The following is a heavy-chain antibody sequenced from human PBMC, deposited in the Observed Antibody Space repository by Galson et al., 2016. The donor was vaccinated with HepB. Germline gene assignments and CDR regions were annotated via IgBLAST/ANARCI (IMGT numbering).Heavy chain of an antibody. CDR1: GYSFTSNW. D-gene: IGHD5-18*01. J-gene: IGHJ6*03. Sequence: QSGAEVKQPGESLKISCKGSGYSFTSNWIGWVRQMPGKGLEWMGIIYVGDSDTRYSPSFEGQVTISADKTISTVYLQWSSLKASDTAMYFCARHRPNSFGSPSYFYYMDVWGKGTTVTVSS. V-gene: IGHV5-51*01. CDR3: ARHRPNSFGSPSYFYYMDV. CDR2: IYVGDSDT.